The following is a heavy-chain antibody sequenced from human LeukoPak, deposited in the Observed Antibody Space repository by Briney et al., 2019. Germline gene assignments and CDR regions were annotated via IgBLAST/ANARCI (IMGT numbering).Heavy chain of an antibody. CDR2: IYYSGST. D-gene: IGHD3-10*01. Sequence: SSQTLSLTCTVSGGSISSGGYYWSWIRQHPGKGLEWIGYIYYSGSTYYNLSLKSRVTISVDTSKNQFSLKLSSVTAADTAVYYCARVGGITMVRGVTRYYFDYWGQGTLVTVSS. CDR1: GGSISSGGYY. CDR3: ARVGGITMVRGVTRYYFDY. J-gene: IGHJ4*02. V-gene: IGHV4-31*03.